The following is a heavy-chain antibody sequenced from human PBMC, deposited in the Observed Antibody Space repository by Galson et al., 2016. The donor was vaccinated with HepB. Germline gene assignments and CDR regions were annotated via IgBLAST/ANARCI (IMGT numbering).Heavy chain of an antibody. CDR2: IRGGNTNK. D-gene: IGHD3-9*01. CDR3: ARDHDWAFDY. Sequence: SLRLSCAASGFTFSTYSMNWVRQAPGKGLEWIAYIRGGNTNKDYTVSVKGRFTISRDDATNSLFLQMNSLRDEDTAIYYCARDHDWAFDYWGQGTLVSVSS. J-gene: IGHJ4*02. V-gene: IGHV3-48*02. CDR1: GFTFSTYS.